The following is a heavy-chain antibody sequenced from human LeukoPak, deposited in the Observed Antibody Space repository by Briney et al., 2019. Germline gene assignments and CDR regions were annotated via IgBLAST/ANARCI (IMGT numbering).Heavy chain of an antibody. Sequence: GGSLRLSCAASGFTFSSYAMSWVRQAPGKGLEWVANMKQDGNEEYYVDSAKGRFTISRDNAKNSLYLQMNSLRAEDTAVYYCARPYSSGWYGVFNYWGQGTLVTVSS. CDR3: ARPYSSGWYGVFNY. D-gene: IGHD6-19*01. CDR1: GFTFSSYA. J-gene: IGHJ4*02. CDR2: MKQDGNEE. V-gene: IGHV3-7*05.